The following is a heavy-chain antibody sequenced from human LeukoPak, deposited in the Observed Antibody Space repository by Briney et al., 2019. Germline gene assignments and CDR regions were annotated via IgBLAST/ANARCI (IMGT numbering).Heavy chain of an antibody. J-gene: IGHJ4*02. D-gene: IGHD1-14*01. CDR3: AREILGGFNPGAY. CDR2: IHRSGSP. CDR1: LDSTTSNF. Sequence: PSETLSLTCTVSLDSTTSNFWSWVRQPPGKGLECIGEIHRSGSPNYNPPLQSRVTISIDRSRTQIALELSSVTAADTAVYYCAREILGGFNPGAYWGQGTLVTVSS. V-gene: IGHV4-4*02.